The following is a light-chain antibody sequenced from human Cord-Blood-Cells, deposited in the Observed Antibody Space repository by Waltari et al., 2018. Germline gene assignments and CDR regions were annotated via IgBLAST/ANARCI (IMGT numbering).Light chain of an antibody. CDR1: SSDVGGYNY. CDR2: EVS. J-gene: IGLJ1*01. Sequence: QSALTPPPSASGSPGQSVTISCTATSSDVGGYNYVSWYQQHPGKAPKLMIYEVSKRPSGVPDRFSGSKSGNTASLTVSGLQAEDEADYYCSSYAGSNYVFGTGTKVTVL. V-gene: IGLV2-8*01. CDR3: SSYAGSNYV.